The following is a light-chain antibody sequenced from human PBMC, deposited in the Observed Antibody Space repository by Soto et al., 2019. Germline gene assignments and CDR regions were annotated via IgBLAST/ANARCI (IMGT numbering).Light chain of an antibody. Sequence: DIVLTQSPGTLSLSPGERATLSCRTSEAILNNYLAWFQQKPGQPPRLLIYLASNRAAGVPDRFSGSGSGTDFTLTISRLEPEDFAVYYCQHFVTPPWTFGQGTKVEI. V-gene: IGKV3-20*01. CDR3: QHFVTPPWT. CDR1: EAILNNY. J-gene: IGKJ1*01. CDR2: LAS.